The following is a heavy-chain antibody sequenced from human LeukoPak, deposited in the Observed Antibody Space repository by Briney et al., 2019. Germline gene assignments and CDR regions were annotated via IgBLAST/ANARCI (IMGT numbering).Heavy chain of an antibody. J-gene: IGHJ4*02. CDR2: IYSGGST. D-gene: IGHD3-10*01. CDR3: ARDPHRSKGGLGELWN. CDR1: GFTVSSNY. V-gene: IGHV3-53*01. Sequence: GGSLRLSCAASGFTVSSNYMSWVRQAPGKGLEWVSVIYSGGSTYCADSVKGRFTISRDNSKNTLYLQMNSLRAEDTAVYYCARDPHRSKGGLGELWNWGQGTLVTVSS.